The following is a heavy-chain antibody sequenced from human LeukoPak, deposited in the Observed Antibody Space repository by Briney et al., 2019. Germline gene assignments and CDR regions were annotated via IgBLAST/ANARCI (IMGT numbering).Heavy chain of an antibody. V-gene: IGHV3-7*01. CDR1: GFTFSSYW. D-gene: IGHD3-9*01. CDR3: ARARYYDILTGLYYFDY. Sequence: GGSLRLSCAASGFTFSSYWMSWVRQAPGKGLEWVANIKQDGSEKYYVDSVKGRFTISGDNAKNSLYLQMNSLRAEDTAVYYCARARYYDILTGLYYFDYWGQGTLVTVSS. CDR2: IKQDGSEK. J-gene: IGHJ4*02.